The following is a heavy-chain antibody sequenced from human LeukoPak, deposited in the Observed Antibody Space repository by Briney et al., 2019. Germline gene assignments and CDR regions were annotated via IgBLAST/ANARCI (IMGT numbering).Heavy chain of an antibody. CDR1: GFTFSTYA. CDR3: ARAFGFGELYYFDY. V-gene: IGHV3-23*01. CDR2: ISADGGST. D-gene: IGHD3-10*01. Sequence: GGSLRLSCVASGFTFSTYAMDWVRQAPGKGLEWVSVISADGGSTYYADSVKGRFTISRDNAKNSLYLQMNSLRAEDTAVYYCARAFGFGELYYFDYWGQGTLVTVSS. J-gene: IGHJ4*02.